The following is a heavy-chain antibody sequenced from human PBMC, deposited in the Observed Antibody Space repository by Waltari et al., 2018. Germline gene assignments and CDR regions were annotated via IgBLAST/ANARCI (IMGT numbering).Heavy chain of an antibody. CDR2: ISYDGSNK. V-gene: IGHV3-30*01. D-gene: IGHD2-15*01. J-gene: IGHJ1*01. Sequence: QVQVVESGGGVVQPGRSLRLSCAASGFTFSSYSMHWVRQAPGKGLDWVAVISYDGSNKYYADSVKGRFTISRDNSKNTLYLQMNSLRAEDTAVYYCARERLPITTGGGFQHWGQGTQVTVSS. CDR3: ARERLPITTGGGFQH. CDR1: GFTFSSYS.